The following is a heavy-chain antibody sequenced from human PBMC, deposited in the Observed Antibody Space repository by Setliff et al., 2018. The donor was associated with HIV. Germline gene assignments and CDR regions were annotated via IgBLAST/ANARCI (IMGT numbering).Heavy chain of an antibody. V-gene: IGHV3-53*01. CDR3: ARSPQGGYFDH. CDR1: GFTVSSNY. J-gene: IGHJ4*03. CDR2: IYIAATT. Sequence: GESLKISCAASGFTVSSNYMHWVRQAPGKGLEWVSIIYIAATTYYYADSVKGRFTISRDNSKNTVYLQMNNLRVEDTAVYYCARSPQGGYFDHWGQGTLVTVSS.